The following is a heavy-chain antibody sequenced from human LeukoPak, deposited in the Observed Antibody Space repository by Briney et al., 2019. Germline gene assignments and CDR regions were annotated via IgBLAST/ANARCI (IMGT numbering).Heavy chain of an antibody. CDR2: ISYDGSNK. CDR1: GFTFSIYA. V-gene: IGHV3-30*04. J-gene: IGHJ4*02. Sequence: PGRSLRLSCAASGFTFSIYAMHWVRQAPGKGLEWVAVISYDGSNKYYADSVKGRFTISRDNSKNTLYLQMNSLRAEDTAVYYCARDHDSAYYDILTGYYMASLFDYWGQGTLVTVSS. CDR3: ARDHDSAYYDILTGYYMASLFDY. D-gene: IGHD3-9*01.